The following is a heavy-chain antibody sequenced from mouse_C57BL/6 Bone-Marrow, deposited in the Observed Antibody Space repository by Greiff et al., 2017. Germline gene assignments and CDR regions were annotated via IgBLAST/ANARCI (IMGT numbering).Heavy chain of an antibody. Sequence: VQLQQPGAELVKPGASVKLSCKASGYTFTSYWMHWVKQRPGQGLEWIGMIHPNSGSTNYNEKFKSKATLTVDKSSSTAYMQLSSLTSEDSAFYYGARGDDGLYYFDYWGQGTTLTVSS. J-gene: IGHJ2*01. D-gene: IGHD2-3*01. CDR1: GYTFTSYW. CDR3: ARGDDGLYYFDY. CDR2: IHPNSGST. V-gene: IGHV1-64*01.